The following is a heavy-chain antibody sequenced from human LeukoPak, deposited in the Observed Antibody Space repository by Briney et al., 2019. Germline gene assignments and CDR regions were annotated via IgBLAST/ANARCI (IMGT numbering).Heavy chain of an antibody. D-gene: IGHD4-17*01. CDR2: ISAYNGNT. V-gene: IGHV1-18*01. Sequence: GASVKVSCKASGYTFTSYGISWVRQAPGQGLEWMGWISAYNGNTNYAQKLQGRVTMTTDTSTSTAYMELRSLRSDDTALYYCARELFNDYGDYPDAFDIWGQGTMVTVSS. CDR3: ARELFNDYGDYPDAFDI. CDR1: GYTFTSYG. J-gene: IGHJ3*02.